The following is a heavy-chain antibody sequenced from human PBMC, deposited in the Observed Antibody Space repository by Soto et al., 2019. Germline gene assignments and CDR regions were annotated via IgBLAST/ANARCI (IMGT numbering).Heavy chain of an antibody. Sequence: GGSLRLSCAASGFTFSSYAMHWVRQAPGKGLEWVAVISYDGSNKYYADSVKGRFTISRDNSKNTLYLQMNSLRAEDTAVYHCARDIXVVPAALRLDYYYGMDVWGQGTTVTVSS. CDR1: GFTFSSYA. V-gene: IGHV3-30-3*01. CDR3: ARDIXVVPAALRLDYYYGMDV. CDR2: ISYDGSNK. D-gene: IGHD2-2*01. J-gene: IGHJ6*02.